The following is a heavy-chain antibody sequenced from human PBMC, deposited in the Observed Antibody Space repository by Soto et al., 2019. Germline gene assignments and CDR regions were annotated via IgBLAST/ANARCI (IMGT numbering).Heavy chain of an antibody. CDR2: VFHTGTT. CDR3: ARSAGWYAVHS. Sequence: QVQLQESGPGLVKPSGTLSLTCAVSGDSVSSPYYWCWVRQPPGKGLEWIGEVFHTGTTSYNQSLRSRVTISMDKSNNQFSLDLRSVTAADTAVYYCARSAGWYAVHSWGPGTLVIVSS. D-gene: IGHD6-19*01. J-gene: IGHJ4*02. V-gene: IGHV4-4*02. CDR1: GDSVSSPYY.